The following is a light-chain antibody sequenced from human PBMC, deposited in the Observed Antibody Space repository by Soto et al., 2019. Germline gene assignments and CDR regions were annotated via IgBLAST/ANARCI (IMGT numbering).Light chain of an antibody. J-gene: IGLJ1*01. V-gene: IGLV2-11*01. Sequence: QSALTQPRSVSGSPGQSVTISCTGTSSDVGGYNYVSWYQQHPGKAPKLMIYDVTQRPSGVPDRFSGSKSANTAPLTISGLQAEDEADYYCCSYAGSYTYVFGTGTKVTVL. CDR3: CSYAGSYTYV. CDR1: SSDVGGYNY. CDR2: DVT.